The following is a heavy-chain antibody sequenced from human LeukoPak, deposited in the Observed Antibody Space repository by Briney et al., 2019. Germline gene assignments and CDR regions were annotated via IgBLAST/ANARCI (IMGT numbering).Heavy chain of an antibody. V-gene: IGHV3-73*01. CDR2: IRGKADNYAT. CDR3: TRYTRSAGDWFDP. J-gene: IGHJ5*02. CDR1: GFTFRASS. D-gene: IGHD3-10*01. Sequence: GGSLRLSCAVSGFTFRASSVHWVRQASGRGLEWLGRIRGKADNYATSYSASVQGRFTISRDDFTDTVYLQLHSLKTEDTAVYFCTRYTRSAGDWFDPWGHGTLVTVSS.